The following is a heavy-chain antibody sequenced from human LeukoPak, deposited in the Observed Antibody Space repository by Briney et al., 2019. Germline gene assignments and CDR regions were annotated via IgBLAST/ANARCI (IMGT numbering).Heavy chain of an antibody. CDR2: IYYSGST. V-gene: IGHV4-59*08. D-gene: IGHD5-24*01. CDR1: GGSISTYY. CDR3: ARGARAGYNLEPFDY. Sequence: SETLSLTCTVSGGSISTYYWSWIRQPPGKGLEWIGYIYYSGSTKYNPSLKSRVTISVDTSKNQFSLKLSSVTAADTAVYYCARGARAGYNLEPFDYWGQGTLVTVSS. J-gene: IGHJ4*02.